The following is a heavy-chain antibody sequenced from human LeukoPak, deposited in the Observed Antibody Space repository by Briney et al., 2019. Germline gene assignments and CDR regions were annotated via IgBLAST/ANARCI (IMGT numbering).Heavy chain of an antibody. J-gene: IGHJ4*02. Sequence: ASVKVSCKASGYTFTSYGISWVRQAPGQGLEWMGWISAYNGNTNYAQKLQGRVTMTTDTSTSTAYMELRSLRSDDTAVYYCAVSGGYYDYVWGSYPEFDYWGQGTLVTVSS. CDR1: GYTFTSYG. CDR2: ISAYNGNT. CDR3: AVSGGYYDYVWGSYPEFDY. D-gene: IGHD3-16*02. V-gene: IGHV1-18*01.